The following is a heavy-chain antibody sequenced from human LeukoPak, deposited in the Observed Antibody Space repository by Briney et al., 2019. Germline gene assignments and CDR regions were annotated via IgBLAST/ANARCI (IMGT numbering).Heavy chain of an antibody. J-gene: IGHJ4*02. V-gene: IGHV4-34*01. Sequence: PSETLSLTCAVYGGSFSGYYWSWIRQPPGKGLEWIGEINHSGSTNYNPSLKSRVTISVDTSKNQFPLKLSSVTAADTAVYYCARAVAGTGNFDYWGQGTLVTVSS. CDR1: GGSFSGYY. CDR2: INHSGST. D-gene: IGHD6-19*01. CDR3: ARAVAGTGNFDY.